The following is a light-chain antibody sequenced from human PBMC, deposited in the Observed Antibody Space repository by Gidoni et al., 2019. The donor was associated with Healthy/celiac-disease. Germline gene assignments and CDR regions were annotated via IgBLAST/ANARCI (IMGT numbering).Light chain of an antibody. J-gene: IGLJ2*01. CDR3: QSYDSSRSTMV. CDR2: GNS. V-gene: IGLV1-40*01. Sequence: QSVLTPPSSVSGAPGPRVTIPCTRSSSNIGAGYDVHWYQQQPGTAPKLLIYGNSNRPSGVPDRVSGSKSGTSASLAITGLQAEDEADYYCQSYDSSRSTMVFGGGTKLTVL. CDR1: SSNIGAGYD.